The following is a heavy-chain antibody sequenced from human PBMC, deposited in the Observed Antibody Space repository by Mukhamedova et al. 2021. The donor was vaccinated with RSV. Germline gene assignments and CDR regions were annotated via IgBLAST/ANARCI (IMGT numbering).Heavy chain of an antibody. Sequence: TISRDNAKNTLYLQLSSLRAEDTAVYFCARGTAASGSAFDIWGQGTMVTVSS. V-gene: IGHV3-74*01. J-gene: IGHJ3*02. D-gene: IGHD6-13*01. CDR3: ARGTAASGSAFDI.